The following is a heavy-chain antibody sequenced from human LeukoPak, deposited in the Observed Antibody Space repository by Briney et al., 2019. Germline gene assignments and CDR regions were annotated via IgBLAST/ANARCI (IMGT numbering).Heavy chain of an antibody. CDR3: ARDGGYSYGYPFDY. CDR2: ISYDGSNK. J-gene: IGHJ4*02. CDR1: GFTFSSYG. V-gene: IGHV3-30*03. D-gene: IGHD5-18*01. Sequence: GGSLRLSCAASGFTFSSYGMHWVRQAPGKGLEWVAVISYDGSNKYYADSVKGRFTISRDNSKNTLYLQMNSLRAEDTAVYYCARDGGYSYGYPFDYWGQGTLVTVSS.